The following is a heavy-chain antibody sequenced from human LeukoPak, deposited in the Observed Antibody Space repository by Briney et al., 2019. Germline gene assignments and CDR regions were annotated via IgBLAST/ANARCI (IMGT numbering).Heavy chain of an antibody. J-gene: IGHJ5*02. CDR2: INHSGST. Sequence: SETLSLTCAVYGGSFSGYYWSWIRQPPGKGLEWIGEINHSGSTNYNPSLKSRVTISVDTSKNQFSLKLSSVTAADTAVYYCARELRAAAARYGANWLDPWGQGTLVTVSS. D-gene: IGHD6-13*01. V-gene: IGHV4-34*01. CDR3: ARELRAAAARYGANWLDP. CDR1: GGSFSGYY.